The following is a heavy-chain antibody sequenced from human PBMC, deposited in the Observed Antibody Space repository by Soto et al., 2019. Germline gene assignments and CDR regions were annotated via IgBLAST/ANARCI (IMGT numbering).Heavy chain of an antibody. J-gene: IGHJ4*02. CDR2: IYYSGST. CDR3: ARRYGGNFDY. CDR1: GGSISSSSYY. D-gene: IGHD5-12*01. Sequence: SSETLSLTCTVSGGSISSSSYYWGWIRQPPGKGLEWIGNIYYSGSTYYNPSLKSRVTISVDRSKNQFSLKLSSVTAADTAVYYCARRYGGNFDYWGQGTLVTVSS. V-gene: IGHV4-39*07.